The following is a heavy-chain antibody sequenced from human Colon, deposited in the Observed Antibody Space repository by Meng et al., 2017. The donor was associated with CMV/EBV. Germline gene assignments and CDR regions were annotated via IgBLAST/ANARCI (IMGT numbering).Heavy chain of an antibody. CDR3: ASHSSYVWGSHH. Sequence: QVQLVQSGAEVRTPGASVNVSCKASGYSFTGYYIHWVRQAPGQGLEWMGWMDPTTGRTDYAQKFQGTVTMTRDTSISTAYLELSRLTSDDTAVYYCASHSSYVWGSHHWGQGTLVTVSS. CDR2: MDPTTGRT. CDR1: GYSFTGYY. V-gene: IGHV1-2*02. D-gene: IGHD3-16*01. J-gene: IGHJ1*01.